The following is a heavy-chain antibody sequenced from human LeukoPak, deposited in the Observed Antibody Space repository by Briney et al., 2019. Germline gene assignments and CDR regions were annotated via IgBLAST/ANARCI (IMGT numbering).Heavy chain of an antibody. D-gene: IGHD2-21*02. CDR3: ARGWGHSDY. Sequence: SETLSLTCTVSGGSISSHYWSWIWQPPGKGLEWIGYIYYSGSTSYNPSLKSRVTISIDTSKNQFSLKLSSVTAADTAVYYCARGWGHSDYWGQGTLVTVSS. J-gene: IGHJ4*02. CDR2: IYYSGST. V-gene: IGHV4-59*11. CDR1: GGSISSHY.